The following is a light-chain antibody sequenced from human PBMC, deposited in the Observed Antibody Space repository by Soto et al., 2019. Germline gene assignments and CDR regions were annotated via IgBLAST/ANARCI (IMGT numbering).Light chain of an antibody. J-gene: IGKJ4*01. CDR1: QSVLYSSNSKNY. CDR2: WAS. V-gene: IGKV4-1*01. Sequence: DIVMTQSPDSLAVSLGERATIDCKSSQSVLYSSNSKNYLAWYQQKPVQPPKLLIYWASTRVSGVPDRFSGSGSGTDFTLTISSLLAEDVAVYYCQQYYSTPLTFGGGTKVQIK. CDR3: QQYYSTPLT.